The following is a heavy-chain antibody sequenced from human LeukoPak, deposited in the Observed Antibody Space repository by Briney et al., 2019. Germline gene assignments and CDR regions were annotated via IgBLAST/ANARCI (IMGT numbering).Heavy chain of an antibody. Sequence: SETLSLTCAVYGGSFSGYYWSWIPQPPGKGLEWIGEINHSGSTNYNPSLKSRVTISVDTSKNQFPLKLSSVTAADTAVYYCARGDGQLPFDLWGRGTLVTVSS. CDR3: ARGDGQLPFDL. CDR2: INHSGST. CDR1: GGSFSGYY. D-gene: IGHD6-6*01. V-gene: IGHV4-34*01. J-gene: IGHJ2*01.